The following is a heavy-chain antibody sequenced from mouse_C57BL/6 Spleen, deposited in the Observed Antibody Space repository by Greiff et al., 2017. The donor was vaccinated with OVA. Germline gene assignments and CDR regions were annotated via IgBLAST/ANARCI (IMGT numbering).Heavy chain of an antibody. V-gene: IGHV1-82*01. CDR1: GYAFSSSW. CDR3: AREGNWPYWYFDV. D-gene: IGHD2-1*01. Sequence: QVQLQQSGPELVKPGASVKISCKASGYAFSSSWMNWVKQRPGKGLEWIGRIYPGDGDTNYNGKFKGKATLTADKSSSTAYMQLSSLTSEDSAVYFCAREGNWPYWYFDVWGTGTTVTVSS. CDR2: IYPGDGDT. J-gene: IGHJ1*03.